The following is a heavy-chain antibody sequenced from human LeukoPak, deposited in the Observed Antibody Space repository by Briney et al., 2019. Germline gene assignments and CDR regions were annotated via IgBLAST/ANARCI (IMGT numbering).Heavy chain of an antibody. Sequence: AGRSLRLYCVASGFTFDDYAMHWVRQAPGKGLEWVSGISYNRDGIGYADSVKGRFTVSRDNAKNSLYLQMNSLRSEDTALYYCAKGAAAGIRGYFDYWGQGILVTVSS. D-gene: IGHD6-25*01. CDR2: ISYNRDGI. CDR1: GFTFDDYA. J-gene: IGHJ4*02. CDR3: AKGAAAGIRGYFDY. V-gene: IGHV3-9*01.